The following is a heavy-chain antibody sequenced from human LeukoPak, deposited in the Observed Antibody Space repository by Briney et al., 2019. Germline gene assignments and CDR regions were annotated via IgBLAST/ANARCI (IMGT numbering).Heavy chain of an antibody. CDR3: ARKTDSGGQGDY. V-gene: IGHV3-53*01. CDR2: IYSDNT. D-gene: IGHD3-22*01. J-gene: IGHJ4*02. CDR1: GFTVSSNS. Sequence: PGGSLRLSCTVSGFTVSSNSMSWVRQDPGKGLEWVSFIYSDNTHYSDSVKGRFTISRDNSKNTLYLQMNSLRAEDTAVYYCARKTDSGGQGDYWGPGTLVTVSS.